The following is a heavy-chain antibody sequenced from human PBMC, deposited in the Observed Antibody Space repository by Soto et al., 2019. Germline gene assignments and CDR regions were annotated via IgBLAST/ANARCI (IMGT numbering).Heavy chain of an antibody. Sequence: ASVKVSCKASGYTFTSYGISWVRQAPGQGLEWMGWISAYNGNTNYAQKLQGRVTMTTDTSTSTAYMELRSLRSDDTAVYYCARDSVSGWNGDAFDIWGQGTMVTVSS. V-gene: IGHV1-18*04. D-gene: IGHD6-19*01. J-gene: IGHJ3*02. CDR3: ARDSVSGWNGDAFDI. CDR1: GYTFTSYG. CDR2: ISAYNGNT.